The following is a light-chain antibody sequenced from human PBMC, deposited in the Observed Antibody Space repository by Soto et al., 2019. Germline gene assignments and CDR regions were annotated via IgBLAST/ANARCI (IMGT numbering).Light chain of an antibody. J-gene: IGKJ1*01. CDR2: GAS. Sequence: DIQLTQSPSLLSASVGDRVTITCRASHDISTYLAWYQQKPGQAPRLLVYGASTRATDAPPRFRGSGSGTDFSLTISSLQSEDIATYYCQQYRGWPRTFGQGSRVEIK. CDR3: QQYRGWPRT. CDR1: HDISTY. V-gene: IGKV1-9*01.